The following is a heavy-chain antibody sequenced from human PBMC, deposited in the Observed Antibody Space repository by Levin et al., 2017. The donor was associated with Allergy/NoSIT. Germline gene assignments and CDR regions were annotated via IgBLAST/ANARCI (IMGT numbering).Heavy chain of an antibody. CDR2: ISYDGSNK. CDR3: AKSARWAIAAAGSNWFDP. CDR1: GFTFSSYG. D-gene: IGHD6-13*01. J-gene: IGHJ5*02. V-gene: IGHV3-30*18. Sequence: LSLTCAASGFTFSSYGMHWVRQAPGKGLEWVAVISYDGSNKYYADSVKGRFTISRDNSKNTLYLQMNSLRAEDTAVYYCAKSARWAIAAAGSNWFDPWGQGTLVTVSS.